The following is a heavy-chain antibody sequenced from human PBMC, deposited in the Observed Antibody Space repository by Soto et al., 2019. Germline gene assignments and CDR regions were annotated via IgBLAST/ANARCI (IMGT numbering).Heavy chain of an antibody. CDR2: VKYDGSQT. CDR3: ARDRGPNTLDY. CDR1: GFTFSSYW. J-gene: IGHJ4*02. Sequence: GGSLRLSCADSGFTFSSYWMSWVRQAPGQGLEWVANVKYDGSQTYYVGSVKGRFTISRDNAKNSLYLQMNSLRAEDSATYYCARDRGPNTLDYWGQGTLVTVSS. D-gene: IGHD7-27*01. V-gene: IGHV3-7*03.